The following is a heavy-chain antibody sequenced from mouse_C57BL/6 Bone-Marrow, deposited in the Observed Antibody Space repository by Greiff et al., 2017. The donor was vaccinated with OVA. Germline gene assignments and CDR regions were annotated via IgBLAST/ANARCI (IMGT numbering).Heavy chain of an antibody. J-gene: IGHJ4*01. V-gene: IGHV2-5*01. CDR3: AKNDGYYLYAMDY. CDR1: GFSLTSYG. D-gene: IGHD2-3*01. Sequence: VQLQQSGPGLVQPSQSLSITCTVSGFSLTSYGVHWVRQSPGKGLEWLGVIWRGGSTDYNAAFMSRLSITKDNSKSQVFFKMSSLQADDTAIYYCAKNDGYYLYAMDYWGQGTSVTVSS. CDR2: IWRGGST.